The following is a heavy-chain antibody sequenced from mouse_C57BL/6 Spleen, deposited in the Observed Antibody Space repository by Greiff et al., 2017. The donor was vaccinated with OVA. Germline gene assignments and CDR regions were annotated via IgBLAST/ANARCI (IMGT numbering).Heavy chain of an antibody. CDR2: IDPETGGT. J-gene: IGHJ3*01. V-gene: IGHV1-15*01. CDR3: TRSSTGYDYRWFAY. D-gene: IGHD2-4*01. CDR1: GYTFTDYE. Sequence: VKLMESGAELVRPGASVTLSCKASGYTFTDYEMHWVKQTPVHGLEWIGAIDPETGGTAYNQKFKGKAILTADKSSSTAYMELRSLTSEDSAVYYCTRSSTGYDYRWFAYWGQGTLVTVSA.